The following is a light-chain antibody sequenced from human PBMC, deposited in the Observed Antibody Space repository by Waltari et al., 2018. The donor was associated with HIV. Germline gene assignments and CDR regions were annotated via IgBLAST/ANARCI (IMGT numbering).Light chain of an antibody. CDR2: LGS. J-gene: IGKJ1*01. CDR3: MQALQTPWT. V-gene: IGKV2-28*01. Sequence: DLVMIQSPPSLPVTPGEPASIACRSSQSPLHRNGYNYVDWYLQRPGQSPQLLIYLGSNRASGVPDRFSGSGSGTDFTLKISRVEAEDVGVYYCMQALQTPWTFGQGTKVEIK. CDR1: QSPLHRNGYNY.